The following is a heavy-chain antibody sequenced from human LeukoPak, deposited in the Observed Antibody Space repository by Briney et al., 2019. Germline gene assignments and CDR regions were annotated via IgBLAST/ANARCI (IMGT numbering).Heavy chain of an antibody. Sequence: AGGSLRLSCAASGFTFSSYAMSWVRQAPGKGLEWVSAISGSGGSTYYADSVKGRFTISRDNSKNTLYLQMNSLRAEDTAVYYCAKVGAVAKIPAFDYWGQGTLATVSS. J-gene: IGHJ4*02. CDR1: GFTFSSYA. V-gene: IGHV3-23*01. D-gene: IGHD6-19*01. CDR2: ISGSGGST. CDR3: AKVGAVAKIPAFDY.